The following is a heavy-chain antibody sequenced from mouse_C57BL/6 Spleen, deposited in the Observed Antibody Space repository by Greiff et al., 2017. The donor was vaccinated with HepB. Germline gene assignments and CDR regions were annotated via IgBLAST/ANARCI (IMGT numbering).Heavy chain of an antibody. V-gene: IGHV1-42*01. CDR3: AREGDYDPLYAMDY. Sequence: VQLQQSGPELVKPGASVKISCKASGYSFTGYYMNWVKQSPEKSLEWIGEINPSTGGTTYNQKFKAKATLTVDKSSSTAYMQLKSLTSEDSAVYYCAREGDYDPLYAMDYWGQGTSVTVSS. D-gene: IGHD2-4*01. J-gene: IGHJ4*01. CDR1: GYSFTGYY. CDR2: INPSTGGT.